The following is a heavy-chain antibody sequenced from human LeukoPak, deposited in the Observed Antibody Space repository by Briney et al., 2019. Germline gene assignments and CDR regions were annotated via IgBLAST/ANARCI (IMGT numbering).Heavy chain of an antibody. Sequence: ASVKLSCDVSVYTLTELSMHWVRQGPGKGLERMGGFDPEDGETIYAQKFQGRVTMTEDTSTDTAYMELSSLRSEDTAVYYCATSGYYGSGSYLYWYFDLWGRGTLVTVSS. D-gene: IGHD3-10*01. CDR1: VYTLTELS. CDR3: ATSGYYGSGSYLYWYFDL. J-gene: IGHJ2*01. V-gene: IGHV1-24*01. CDR2: FDPEDGET.